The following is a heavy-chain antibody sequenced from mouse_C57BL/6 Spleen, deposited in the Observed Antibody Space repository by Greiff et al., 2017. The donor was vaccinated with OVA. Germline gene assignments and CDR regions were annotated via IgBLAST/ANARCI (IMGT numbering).Heavy chain of an antibody. Sequence: VQLQQSGPELVKPGASVKISCKASGYSFTGYYMNWVKQSPEKSLEWIGEINPSTGGTTYNQKFKAKATLTVDKSSSTAYMQLKSLTSEDSAVYYCLLCRRDYWGQGTTLTVSS. D-gene: IGHD2-3*01. CDR1: GYSFTGYY. CDR2: INPSTGGT. J-gene: IGHJ2*01. V-gene: IGHV1-42*01. CDR3: LLCRRDY.